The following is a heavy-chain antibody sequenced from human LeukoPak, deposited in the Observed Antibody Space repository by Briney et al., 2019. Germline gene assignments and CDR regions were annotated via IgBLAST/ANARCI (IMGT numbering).Heavy chain of an antibody. CDR2: MNPNSGNT. CDR3: ARGQIVVVVAARTYYYYYMDV. J-gene: IGHJ6*03. V-gene: IGHV1-8*01. Sequence: ASVKVSCKASGGTFTSYDINWVRQATGQGLEWMGWMNPNSGNTGYAQKFQGRVTMTRNTSISTAYMELSSLRSEDTAVYYCARGQIVVVVAARTYYYYYMDVWGKGTTVTISS. D-gene: IGHD2-15*01. CDR1: GGTFTSYD.